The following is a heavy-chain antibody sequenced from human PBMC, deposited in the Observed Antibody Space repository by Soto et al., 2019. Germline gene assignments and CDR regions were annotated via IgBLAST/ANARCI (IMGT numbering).Heavy chain of an antibody. CDR2: IKSEPDGGTT. CDR1: GFTFGHAW. D-gene: IGHD3-16*01. Sequence: SLRLSCAASGFTFGHAWMDWVRQAPGKGLEWVGRIKSEPDGGTTDYAAPVKGRFTISRDDSKNTLYLEMKSLKIEDTAVYYCMTDPPKLLGPFDYWGQGTLVTVSS. CDR3: MTDPPKLLGPFDY. V-gene: IGHV3-15*07. J-gene: IGHJ4*01.